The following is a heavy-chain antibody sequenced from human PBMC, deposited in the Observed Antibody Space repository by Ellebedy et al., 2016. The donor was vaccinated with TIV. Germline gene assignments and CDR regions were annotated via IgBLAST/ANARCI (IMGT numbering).Heavy chain of an antibody. Sequence: ASVKVSXXASGYTFTSYGISWVRQAPGQGLEWMGIINPSGGSTSYAQKFQGRVTMTRDTSTNTVYMELSSLRSEDTAVYYCARDLGHSSGGWDDYWGQGTLVTVSS. J-gene: IGHJ4*02. V-gene: IGHV1-46*01. CDR1: GYTFTSYG. D-gene: IGHD6-19*01. CDR2: INPSGGST. CDR3: ARDLGHSSGGWDDY.